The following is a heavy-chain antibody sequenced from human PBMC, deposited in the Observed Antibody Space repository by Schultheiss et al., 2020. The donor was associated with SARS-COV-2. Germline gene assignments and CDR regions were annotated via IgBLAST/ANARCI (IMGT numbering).Heavy chain of an antibody. CDR3: ARMKAATADY. CDR2: MFHSGYI. CDR1: GGSISSYY. J-gene: IGHJ4*02. Sequence: SETLSLTCAVYGGSISSYYWSWIRQPPGKGLEWVGGMFHSGYIYYNSSLKGRVTISVDTSKNQFSLKLSSVTAADTAVYYCARMKAATADYWGQGTLVTVSS. V-gene: IGHV4-4*08. D-gene: IGHD2-15*01.